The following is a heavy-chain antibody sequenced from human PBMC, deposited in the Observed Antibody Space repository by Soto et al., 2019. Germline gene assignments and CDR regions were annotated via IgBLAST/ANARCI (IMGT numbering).Heavy chain of an antibody. CDR1: GYTFTSYA. J-gene: IGHJ6*02. Sequence: ASVKVSGKASGYTFTSYAVHWVRQAPGQRLEWMGWINAGNGNTKYSQKFQGRVTITRDTSASTAYMELSSLRSEDTAVYYCARDKDRLQLGGNYYYAMDVWGQGTTVTVSS. V-gene: IGHV1-3*01. D-gene: IGHD5-12*01. CDR3: ARDKDRLQLGGNYYYAMDV. CDR2: INAGNGNT.